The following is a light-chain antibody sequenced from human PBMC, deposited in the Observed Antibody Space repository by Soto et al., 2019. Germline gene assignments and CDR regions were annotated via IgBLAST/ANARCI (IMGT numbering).Light chain of an antibody. V-gene: IGKV1-5*03. CDR2: KAS. CDR3: QQYNSYPVT. CDR1: QSISGW. Sequence: DIQMTQSPSTLSASVGDRVTITCRASQSISGWLAWYQQKPGKAPKLLIYKASSLESGVPSRFSGRGSRTEFTLTISSLQSDDFATYYCQQYNSYPVTFGQGTKLEIK. J-gene: IGKJ2*01.